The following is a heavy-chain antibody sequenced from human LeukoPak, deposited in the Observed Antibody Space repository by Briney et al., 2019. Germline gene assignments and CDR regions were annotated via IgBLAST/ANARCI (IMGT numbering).Heavy chain of an antibody. CDR2: ISAYNGNT. D-gene: IGHD6-13*01. CDR1: GYTFSSYG. V-gene: IGHV1-18*01. CDR3: ARDPRIAAPGTRGPPDY. J-gene: IGHJ4*02. Sequence: ASVKVSCKAYGYTFSSYGISWVRQAPGQGLEWMGWISAYNGNTDYIQKLKGRVTMTTDTSTSTAYMELRSLRADDTAVYYCARDPRIAAPGTRGPPDYWGQGTLVTVSS.